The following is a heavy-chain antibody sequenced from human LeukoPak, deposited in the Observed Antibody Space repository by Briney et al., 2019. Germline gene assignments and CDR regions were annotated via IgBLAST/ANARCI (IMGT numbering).Heavy chain of an antibody. D-gene: IGHD3-16*01. Sequence: GGSLRLSCAASGLSFSNFGFHWARRAPGKGLEWVSYISDKNSNIHYADSVKARFTISRDNAKNSLFLQMNSLRAEDTAVYFCVTDWPVWWGQGTLVTVSS. CDR3: VTDWPVW. J-gene: IGHJ4*02. CDR1: GLSFSNFG. V-gene: IGHV3-48*01. CDR2: ISDKNSNI.